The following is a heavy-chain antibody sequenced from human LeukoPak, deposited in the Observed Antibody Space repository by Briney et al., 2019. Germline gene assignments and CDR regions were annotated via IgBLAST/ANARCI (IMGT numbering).Heavy chain of an antibody. CDR1: GGSISSGDYY. V-gene: IGHV4-30-4*01. J-gene: IGHJ4*02. CDR3: ARRGYSGYDYFDY. D-gene: IGHD5-12*01. Sequence: PSETLSLTCTVSGGSISSGDYYWSWIRQPPGKGLEWIGYIYYSGSTYYNPSLKSRVTISVDTSKNQFSLKLSSVTAADTAVYYCARRGYSGYDYFDYWGQGTLVTVSS. CDR2: IYYSGST.